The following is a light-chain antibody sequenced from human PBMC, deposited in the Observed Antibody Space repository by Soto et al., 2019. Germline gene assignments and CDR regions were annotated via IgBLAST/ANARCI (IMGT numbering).Light chain of an antibody. CDR3: CSYAGPTIFVV. CDR2: EDT. Sequence: QSALTQPASVSGSPGQSITISCTGTSSDIGSYNRVSWYQQHPGKAPKLMIYEDTQRPSRVSNRFSGPKSGNTASLTITGLQAEDEADYYCCSYAGPTIFVVFGGGTKLTVL. CDR1: SSDIGSYNR. J-gene: IGLJ2*01. V-gene: IGLV2-23*02.